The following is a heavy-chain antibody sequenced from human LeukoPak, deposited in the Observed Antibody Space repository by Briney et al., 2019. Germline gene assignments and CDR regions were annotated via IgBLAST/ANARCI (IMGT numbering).Heavy chain of an antibody. V-gene: IGHV3-30*02. Sequence: GGSLRLSCAASGFTFSSYGMHWVRQAPGKGLEWVAFIRYDGSNKYYADSVKGRFTISRDNSKNTLYLQMNSLRAEDTAVYYCAKDRLGAYCGGDCFNMDVWGKGTTVTVSS. J-gene: IGHJ6*03. D-gene: IGHD2-21*02. CDR2: IRYDGSNK. CDR1: GFTFSSYG. CDR3: AKDRLGAYCGGDCFNMDV.